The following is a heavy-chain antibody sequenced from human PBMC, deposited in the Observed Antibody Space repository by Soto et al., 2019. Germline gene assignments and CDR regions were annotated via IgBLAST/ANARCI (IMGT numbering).Heavy chain of an antibody. CDR3: AKEYGGGTSTITSYFDY. J-gene: IGHJ4*02. V-gene: IGHV3-23*01. CDR1: GITFSNYA. CDR2: ISGSGRST. D-gene: IGHD5-12*01. Sequence: PGGSLRLSCAASGITFSNYALSWVRQAPGKGLEWVSGISGSGRSTYYADSVKGRFTISRDNSKNTLSLQMNSLRADDTAVYYCAKEYGGGTSTITSYFDYWGRGT.